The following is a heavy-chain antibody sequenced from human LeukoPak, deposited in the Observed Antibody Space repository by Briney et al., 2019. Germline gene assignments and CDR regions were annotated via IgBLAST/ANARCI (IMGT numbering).Heavy chain of an antibody. V-gene: IGHV3-7*01. CDR3: ARDKIEGPTKLDY. Sequence: PGGSLRLSCAASGFTFSNYWMSWVRQAPGKGLEWVANIKQDESEKYYVDSLKGRFIISRDNAKNSLYLQMNSLRAEDTAVYYCARDKIEGPTKLDYWGQGILVTVSS. J-gene: IGHJ4*02. CDR1: GFTFSNYW. CDR2: IKQDESEK. D-gene: IGHD1-1*01.